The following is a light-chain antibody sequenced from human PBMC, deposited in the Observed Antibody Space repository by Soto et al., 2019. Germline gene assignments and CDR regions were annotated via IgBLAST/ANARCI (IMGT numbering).Light chain of an antibody. CDR3: QQRSVWIT. Sequence: EIVLTQSPATLSLSPGERATLSCRASQSISSALAWYQQKPGQAPRLLIYDASNRANGIPARFSGSGSGTDFTLTISSAEPEDFAVYYCQQRSVWITFGQRTRLEIK. CDR1: QSISSA. CDR2: DAS. J-gene: IGKJ5*01. V-gene: IGKV3-11*01.